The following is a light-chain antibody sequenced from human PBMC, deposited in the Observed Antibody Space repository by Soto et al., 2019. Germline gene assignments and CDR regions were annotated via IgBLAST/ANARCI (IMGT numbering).Light chain of an antibody. J-gene: IGKJ4*02. CDR1: QSLSKS. Sequence: EIVLTQSPATLSLSPGERATLSCRASQSLSKSLVWYQQKPGQAPRLLIDGASNRATGIPARFSGSGSGKDFTLTISSLEPEDFSVYFFQQRSSWPLTFGGGTKVEIK. V-gene: IGKV3-11*01. CDR3: QQRSSWPLT. CDR2: GAS.